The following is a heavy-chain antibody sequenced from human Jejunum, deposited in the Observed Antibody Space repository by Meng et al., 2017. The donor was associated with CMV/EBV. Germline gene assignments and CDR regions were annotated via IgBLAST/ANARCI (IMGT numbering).Heavy chain of an antibody. CDR1: GYRFSDHY. V-gene: IGHV1-46*01. Sequence: CKTSGYRFSDHYIHCVRQAPGQGLVWMGIVNPNVGGTNYAQKLQGRVTMTSDTSTSTVYMDLSSLRFEDTAIYYCARVGYSNYDAFDYWGQGTLVTVSS. J-gene: IGHJ4*02. D-gene: IGHD4-11*01. CDR2: VNPNVGGT. CDR3: ARVGYSNYDAFDY.